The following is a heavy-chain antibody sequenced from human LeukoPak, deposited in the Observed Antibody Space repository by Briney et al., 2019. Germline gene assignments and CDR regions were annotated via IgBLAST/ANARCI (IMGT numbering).Heavy chain of an antibody. CDR1: GFTFSSYW. D-gene: IGHD2/OR15-2a*01. CDR3: ASISTAVSY. J-gene: IGHJ4*02. V-gene: IGHV3-30-3*01. Sequence: GGSLRLSCAASGFTFSSYWMSWVRQAPGKGLEWVAVISYDGSNKYYADSVKGRFTISRDNSKNTLYLQMNSLRAEDTAVYYCASISTAVSYWGQGTLVTVSS. CDR2: ISYDGSNK.